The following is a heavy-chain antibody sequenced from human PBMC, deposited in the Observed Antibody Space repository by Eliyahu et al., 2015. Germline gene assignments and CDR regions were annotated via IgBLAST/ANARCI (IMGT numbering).Heavy chain of an antibody. CDR3: ARVYCSGGSCSQSSYYYYYYMDV. V-gene: IGHV4-61*02. CDR1: GGSISSGSYY. D-gene: IGHD2-15*01. J-gene: IGHJ6*03. CDR2: IYTSGST. Sequence: QVQLQESGPGLVKPSQTLSLTCTVAGGSISSGSYYWSWIRQPAGKGLEWIGRIYTSGSTNYNPSLKSRVTISVDTSKNQFSLKLSSVTAADTAVYYCARVYCSGGSCSQSSYYYYYYMDVWGKGTTVTVSS.